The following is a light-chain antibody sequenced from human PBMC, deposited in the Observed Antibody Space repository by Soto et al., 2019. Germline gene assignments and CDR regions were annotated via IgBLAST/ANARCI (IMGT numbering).Light chain of an antibody. CDR2: GAS. J-gene: IGKJ4*01. V-gene: IGKV3-20*01. CDR3: QQYGSSPLT. CDR1: QSVSSSY. Sequence: EIVLTQSPATLSLSPGERATLSCRANQSVSSSYLAWYQQKPGQAPRLLIYGASSRATGIPDRFSGSGSGTDFTLTISRLEPEDFAVYYCQQYGSSPLTFGGGTKVDIK.